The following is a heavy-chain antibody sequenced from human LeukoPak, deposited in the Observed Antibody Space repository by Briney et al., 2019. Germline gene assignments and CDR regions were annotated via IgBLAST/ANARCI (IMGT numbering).Heavy chain of an antibody. J-gene: IGHJ2*01. V-gene: IGHV3-9*01. Sequence: QPGRSLRLSCAASGFTFDDYAMHWVRHAPGKGLEWVSGISWNSGSLGYADSVKGRFTISRDNAKNSLYLQMNSLRAEDTAFYYCAKEKGSGYYYANWYFDLWGRGTLVTVSS. CDR2: ISWNSGSL. D-gene: IGHD3-22*01. CDR3: AKEKGSGYYYANWYFDL. CDR1: GFTFDDYA.